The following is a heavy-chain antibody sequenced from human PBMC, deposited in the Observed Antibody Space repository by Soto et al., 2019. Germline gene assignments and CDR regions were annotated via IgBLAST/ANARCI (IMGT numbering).Heavy chain of an antibody. CDR2: IIPIFGTA. Sequence: GASVKVSCKAFGGTFSSYAISWVRQAPGQGLEWMGGIIPIFGTANYAQKFQGRVTITADESTSTAYMQMNSLRAEDTAVYYCARDRIRYRHYYGMDVWGQGTTVTVSS. D-gene: IGHD3-9*01. CDR3: ARDRIRYRHYYGMDV. V-gene: IGHV1-69*13. CDR1: GGTFSSYA. J-gene: IGHJ6*02.